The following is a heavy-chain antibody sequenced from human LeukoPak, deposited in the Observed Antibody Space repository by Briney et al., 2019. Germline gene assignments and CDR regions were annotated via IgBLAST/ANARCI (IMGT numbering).Heavy chain of an antibody. D-gene: IGHD4-11*01. J-gene: IGHJ4*02. CDR2: ISAYNGNT. Sequence: ASVKVSCKTSGYTFIDYGISWARQAPGQGLEWMGWISAYNGNTNYAQKFQGRVTLTTDTSTNTAYMELRSLRSDDTAVYYCARAAWDPGDYRDYWGQGTLVTVSS. CDR3: ARAAWDPGDYRDY. CDR1: GYTFIDYG. V-gene: IGHV1-18*01.